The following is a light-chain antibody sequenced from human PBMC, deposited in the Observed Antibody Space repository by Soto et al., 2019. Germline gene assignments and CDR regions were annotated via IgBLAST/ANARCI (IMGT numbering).Light chain of an antibody. V-gene: IGLV4-69*01. CDR1: SGHSSYA. J-gene: IGLJ3*02. Sequence: QLVLTQSPSASASLGASVKLTCTLSSGHSSYAIAWHQQQPEKGPRYLMKLTSDGSHSKGDGIPDRFSGSSSGAERYLTISGLQSEDEADYYCQTWGTGIPWVFGGGTKLTVL. CDR3: QTWGTGIPWV. CDR2: LTSDGSH.